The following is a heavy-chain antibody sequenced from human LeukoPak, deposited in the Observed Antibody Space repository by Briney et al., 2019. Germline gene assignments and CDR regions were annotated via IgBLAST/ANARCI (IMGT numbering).Heavy chain of an antibody. CDR3: ARSQDLTGTYYFDY. CDR2: INPSGGST. J-gene: IGHJ4*02. Sequence: ASEKVSCKASGYTFTSYYMHWVRQAPGQGLEWMGIINPSGGSTSYAQKFQGRVTITADESTSTAYMELSSLRSEDTAVYYCARSQDLTGTYYFDYWGQGTLVTVSS. V-gene: IGHV1-46*01. D-gene: IGHD1-20*01. CDR1: GYTFTSYY.